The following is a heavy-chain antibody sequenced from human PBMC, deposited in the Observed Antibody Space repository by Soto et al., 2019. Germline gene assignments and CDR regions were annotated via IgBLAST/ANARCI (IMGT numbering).Heavy chain of an antibody. V-gene: IGHV3-49*04. CDR1: GFTFGDYA. D-gene: IGHD3-3*01. CDR3: TRARGGGKDYDFWSGYYNGGYYYGMDV. J-gene: IGHJ6*02. CDR2: IRSKAYGGTT. Sequence: GGSLRLSCTASGFTFGDYAMSWVRQAPGKGLEWVGFIRSKAYGGTTEYAASVKGRFTISRDDSKSIAYLQMNSLKTEDTVGYYCTRARGGGKDYDFWSGYYNGGYYYGMDVWGQGTTVTVSS.